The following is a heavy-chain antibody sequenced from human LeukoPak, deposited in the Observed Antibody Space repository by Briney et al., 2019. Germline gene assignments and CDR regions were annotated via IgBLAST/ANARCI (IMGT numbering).Heavy chain of an antibody. CDR1: GGSITSGGYY. CDR2: IYYSGSS. CDR3: ARSFSGYYYAYFDY. V-gene: IGHV4-31*03. J-gene: IGHJ4*02. D-gene: IGHD3-22*01. Sequence: RTSETLSLTCTVSGGSITSGGYYWSRIRQHPEKGLEWIGCIYYSGSSYYNPSLKSRVTTSVDTSKNQFSLKLSSMTAADTAVYYCARSFSGYYYAYFDYWGQGTLVTVSS.